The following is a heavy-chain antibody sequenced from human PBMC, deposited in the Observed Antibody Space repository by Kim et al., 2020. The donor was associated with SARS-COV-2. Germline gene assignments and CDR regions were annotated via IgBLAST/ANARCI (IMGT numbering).Heavy chain of an antibody. D-gene: IGHD6-19*01. V-gene: IGHV5-51*01. Sequence: GESLKISCKGSGYSFTSYWIGWVRQMPGKGLEWMGIIYPGDSDTRYSPSFQGQVTISADKSISTAYLQWSSLKASDTAMYYCARWPSVAGTYHGCFDYWGQGTLVTVSS. CDR1: GYSFTSYW. CDR2: IYPGDSDT. CDR3: ARWPSVAGTYHGCFDY. J-gene: IGHJ4*02.